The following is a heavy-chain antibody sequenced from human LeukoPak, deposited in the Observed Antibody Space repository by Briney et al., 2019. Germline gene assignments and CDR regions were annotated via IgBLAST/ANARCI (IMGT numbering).Heavy chain of an antibody. CDR1: GGSFSGYY. CDR2: IYYSGST. CDR3: ARTTVTPPDYYYYGMDV. V-gene: IGHV4-59*01. J-gene: IGHJ6*02. Sequence: SETLSLTCAVYGGSFSGYYWSWIRQPPGKGLEWIGYIYYSGSTNYNPSLKSRVTISLDTSKNQFSLKLSSVTAADTAVYYCARTTVTPPDYYYYGMDVWGQGTTVTVSS. D-gene: IGHD4-17*01.